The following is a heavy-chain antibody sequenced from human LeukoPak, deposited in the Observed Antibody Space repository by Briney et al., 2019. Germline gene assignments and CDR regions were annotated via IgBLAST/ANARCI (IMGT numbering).Heavy chain of an antibody. J-gene: IGHJ4*02. CDR2: ISAYNGNT. V-gene: IGHV1-18*01. CDR3: ARAPGYYDSSGYYQFDY. Sequence: GASVKVSCKASGYTFTSYGISWVRQAPEQGLEWMGWISAYNGNTNYAQKLQGRVTMTTDTSTSTAYMELRSLRSDDTAVYYCARAPGYYDSSGYYQFDYWGQGTLVTVSS. D-gene: IGHD3-22*01. CDR1: GYTFTSYG.